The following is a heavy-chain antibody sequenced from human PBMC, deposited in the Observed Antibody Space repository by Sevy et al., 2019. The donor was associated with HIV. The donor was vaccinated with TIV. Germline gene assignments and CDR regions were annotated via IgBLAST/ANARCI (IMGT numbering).Heavy chain of an antibody. CDR3: PAGSRLRFPEFDY. CDR2: IKSKTDGGTT. Sequence: GGSLRLSCAASGFTFSNAWMSWVRQAPGKGLEWVGRIKSKTDGGTTDYAAPVKGRFTISREDSKNTLYLKMNSLKTEDTAVYYCPAGSRLRFPEFDYWGQGTLVTVSS. CDR1: GFTFSNAW. D-gene: IGHD5-12*01. J-gene: IGHJ4*02. V-gene: IGHV3-15*01.